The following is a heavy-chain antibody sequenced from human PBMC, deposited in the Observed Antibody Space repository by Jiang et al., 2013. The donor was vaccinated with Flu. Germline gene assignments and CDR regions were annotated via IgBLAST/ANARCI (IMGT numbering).Heavy chain of an antibody. CDR3: ARDLSYYDSSPLY. V-gene: IGHV3-21*01. CDR2: ISSSSSYI. J-gene: IGHJ4*02. D-gene: IGHD3-22*01. Sequence: SSISSSSSYIYYADSVKGRFTISRDNAKNSLYLQMNSLRAEDTAVYYCARDLSYYDSSPLYWGQGTLVTVSS.